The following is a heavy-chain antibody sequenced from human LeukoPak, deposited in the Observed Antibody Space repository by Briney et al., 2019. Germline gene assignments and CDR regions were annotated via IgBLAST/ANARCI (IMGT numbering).Heavy chain of an antibody. Sequence: ASVKVSCKAPGGTFSSYAISWVRQAPGQGLEWMGGIIPIFGTANYAQKFQGRVTITADESTSTAYMELSSLRSEDTAVYYCAREEVPMTTVPNYYYYYGMDVWGQGTTVTVSS. CDR2: IIPIFGTA. CDR3: AREEVPMTTVPNYYYYYGMDV. CDR1: GGTFSSYA. V-gene: IGHV1-69*01. D-gene: IGHD4-11*01. J-gene: IGHJ6*02.